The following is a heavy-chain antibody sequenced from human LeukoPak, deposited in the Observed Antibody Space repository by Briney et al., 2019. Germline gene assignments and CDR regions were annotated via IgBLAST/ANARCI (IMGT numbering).Heavy chain of an antibody. J-gene: IGHJ4*02. CDR2: ISAYNGNT. CDR1: GYTFTSYG. V-gene: IGHV1-18*01. Sequence: ASVKVSCKASGYTFTSYGISWVRQAPGQGLEWMGWISAYNGNTNYAQKLQGRVTMTTDTSTSTAYMELRSLRSDDTAVYYCAGVKVDYYDSSGYFDYWGQGTLVTVSS. CDR3: AGVKVDYYDSSGYFDY. D-gene: IGHD3-22*01.